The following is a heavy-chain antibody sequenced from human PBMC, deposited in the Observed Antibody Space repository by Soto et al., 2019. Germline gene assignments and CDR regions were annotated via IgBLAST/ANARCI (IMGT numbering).Heavy chain of an antibody. J-gene: IGHJ4*02. CDR3: AINYYDSIAYLY. Sequence: QVQLVQSGAEVKKPGASVKVSCKASGHTLINYYMHWVRQAPGQGLDWLGKIDPSGNGTSYAERFQGRITLTSDTSTNTVYVELSSLRSEDTAIYYCAINYYDSIAYLYWGQGTLVTVSS. V-gene: IGHV1-46*01. CDR2: IDPSGNGT. D-gene: IGHD3-22*01. CDR1: GHTLINYY.